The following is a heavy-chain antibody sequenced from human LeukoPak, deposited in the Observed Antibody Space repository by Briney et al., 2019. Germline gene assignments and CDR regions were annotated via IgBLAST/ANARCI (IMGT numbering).Heavy chain of an antibody. D-gene: IGHD2-21*02. Sequence: PGGSLRLSCAASGFTFSSYAMHWVRQAPGKGLEWVAVISYDGSNKYYADSVKGRFTISRDNSKNTLYLQMNSLRAEDTAVYYCVKGVVVVTARAFDYWGQGTLVTVSS. J-gene: IGHJ4*02. CDR2: ISYDGSNK. CDR3: VKGVVVVTARAFDY. CDR1: GFTFSSYA. V-gene: IGHV3-30-3*01.